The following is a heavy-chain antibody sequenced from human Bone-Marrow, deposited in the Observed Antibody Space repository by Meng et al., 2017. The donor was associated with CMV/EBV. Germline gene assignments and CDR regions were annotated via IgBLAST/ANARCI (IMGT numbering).Heavy chain of an antibody. CDR2: VSSTAYSI. V-gene: IGHV3-48*03. J-gene: IGHJ3*02. Sequence: LSLTCAASGFTFANYEMNWVRQAPGKGLEWVSYVSSTAYSIYYADSVRGRFTISRDNAKNSLYLQMNSLRAEDTAIYYCARGYCSSPSCYGFGAFDIWGQGTMVTVSS. CDR3: ARGYCSSPSCYGFGAFDI. CDR1: GFTFANYE. D-gene: IGHD2-2*01.